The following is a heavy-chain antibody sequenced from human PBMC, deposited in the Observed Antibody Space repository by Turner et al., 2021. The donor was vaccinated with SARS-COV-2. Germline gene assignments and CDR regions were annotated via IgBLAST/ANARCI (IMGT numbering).Heavy chain of an antibody. CDR2: IWYDGSNK. J-gene: IGHJ4*02. Sequence: QVQLVESGGGVVQPGGSLRLSCAASGFTFSSYGMHWVRQAPGKGLEWVAVIWYDGSNKSYAYSVKGRFTISRDNSKNTLYLQMNSLRAEDTAVYYCARDGGYSGYAYFDYWGQGTLVTVSS. V-gene: IGHV3-33*01. CDR1: GFTFSSYG. CDR3: ARDGGYSGYAYFDY. D-gene: IGHD5-12*01.